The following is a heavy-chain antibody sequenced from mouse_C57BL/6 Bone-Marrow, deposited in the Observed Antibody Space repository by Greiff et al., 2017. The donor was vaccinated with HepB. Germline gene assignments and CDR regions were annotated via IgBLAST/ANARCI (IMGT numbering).Heavy chain of an antibody. CDR3: ARSAPDYYGSSRAMDY. J-gene: IGHJ4*01. Sequence: QVQLQQPGTELVKPGASVKLSCKASGYTFTSYWMHWVKQRPGHGLEWIGNINPSNGGTNYNEKFKSKAKLTVDKSSSTAYMKLSSLTSEDSAVYYCARSAPDYYGSSRAMDYWGQGTSVTVSS. V-gene: IGHV1-53*01. D-gene: IGHD1-1*01. CDR1: GYTFTSYW. CDR2: INPSNGGT.